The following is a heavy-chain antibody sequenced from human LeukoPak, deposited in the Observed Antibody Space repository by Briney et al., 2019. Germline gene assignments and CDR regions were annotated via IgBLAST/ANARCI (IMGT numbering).Heavy chain of an antibody. V-gene: IGHV4-34*01. CDR1: AGSFSSYY. CDR3: ARGDRPREIPPLIRKKNAFDI. Sequence: SETLSLTCGVYAGSFSSYYWSWIRQPPGKGLEWIRENNHSGSTNYNPSLKSRLTISVDTSKNQFSLKLSSVTAADTAVYYCARGDRPREIPPLIRKKNAFDIWGQGTMVTVSS. CDR2: NNHSGST. D-gene: IGHD2-8*01. J-gene: IGHJ3*02.